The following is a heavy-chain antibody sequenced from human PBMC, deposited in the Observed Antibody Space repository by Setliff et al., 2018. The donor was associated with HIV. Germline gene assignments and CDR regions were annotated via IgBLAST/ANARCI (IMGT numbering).Heavy chain of an antibody. V-gene: IGHV1-18*04. CDR1: GYNFINYG. J-gene: IGHJ5*02. D-gene: IGHD1-26*01. CDR3: ARARLQGIVTAVGPRDNCLDP. CDR2: ISAYNGNT. Sequence: GASVKVSCKASGYNFINYGISWVRQAPGQGLEWMGWISAYNGNTNYAPRLLGRVTMTTDTSTSTAYMEMRSLTSADTAVYYCARARLQGIVTAVGPRDNCLDPWGQGTLVTVSS.